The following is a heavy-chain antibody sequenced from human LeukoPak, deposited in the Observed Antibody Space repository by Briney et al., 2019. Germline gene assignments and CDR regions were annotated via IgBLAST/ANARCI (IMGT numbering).Heavy chain of an antibody. D-gene: IGHD3-22*01. CDR1: GYTFTSYY. CDR2: INPSGGST. CDR3: ARVQYYDSSGYYHFDY. J-gene: IGHJ4*02. Sequence: ASVKVSCKASGYTFTSYYMHWVRQAPGQGLEWMGIINPSGGSTSYAQKFQGRVTMTRDTSISTAYMELSRLRSDDTAVYYCARVQYYDSSGYYHFDYWGQGTLVTVSS. V-gene: IGHV1-46*01.